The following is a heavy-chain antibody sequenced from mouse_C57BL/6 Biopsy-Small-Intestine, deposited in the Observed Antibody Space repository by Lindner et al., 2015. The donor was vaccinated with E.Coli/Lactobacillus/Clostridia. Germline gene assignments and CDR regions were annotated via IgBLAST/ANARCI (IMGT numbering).Heavy chain of an antibody. CDR1: GYTFTNYD. CDR2: IYPRSGNT. Sequence: VQLQESGPELVKPGASVKLSCKASGYTFTNYDVNWVKQRPGQGLEWIGEIYPRSGNTYYNEKFKGKATLTADESSSTAYMQLSSLTSEDSAVYFCARRGISGYVYFDYWGQGTTLTVSS. D-gene: IGHD3-2*02. J-gene: IGHJ2*01. V-gene: IGHV1-77*01. CDR3: ARRGISGYVYFDY.